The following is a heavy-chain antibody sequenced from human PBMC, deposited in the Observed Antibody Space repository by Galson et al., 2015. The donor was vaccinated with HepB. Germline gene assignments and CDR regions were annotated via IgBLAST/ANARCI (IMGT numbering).Heavy chain of an antibody. V-gene: IGHV3-48*01. J-gene: IGHJ4*02. D-gene: IGHD3-16*01. CDR2: ISSSSSTI. CDR1: GFTFSSYS. Sequence: SLRLSCAASGFTFSSYSMNWVRQAPGKGLEWVSYISSSSSTIYYADSVKGRFTISRDNAKNSLYLQMNSLRAEDTAVYYCARGRLHLGVLGPDCWGQGTLVTVSS. CDR3: ARGRLHLGVLGPDC.